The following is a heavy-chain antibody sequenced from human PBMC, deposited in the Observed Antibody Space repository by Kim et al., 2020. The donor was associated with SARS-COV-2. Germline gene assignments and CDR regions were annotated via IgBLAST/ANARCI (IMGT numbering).Heavy chain of an antibody. D-gene: IGHD3-10*01. Sequence: ASVKVSCKASGYTFTGYYMHWVRQAPGQGLEWMGRINPNSGGTNYAQKFQGRVTMTRDTSISTAYMELSRLRSDDTAVYYCARDQRYGSGSYYPDYWGQGTLVTVSS. CDR1: GYTFTGYY. V-gene: IGHV1-2*06. CDR3: ARDQRYGSGSYYPDY. CDR2: INPNSGGT. J-gene: IGHJ4*02.